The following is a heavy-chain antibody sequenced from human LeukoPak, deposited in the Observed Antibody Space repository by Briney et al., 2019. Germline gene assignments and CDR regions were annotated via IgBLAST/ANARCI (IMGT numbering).Heavy chain of an antibody. D-gene: IGHD2-21*02. CDR3: ARALPNVYCGGDCPDGLVDY. V-gene: IGHV1-24*01. Sequence: ASVKVSCKVSGYTLTELSMHWVRQAPGKGLEWMGGFDPEDGETIYAQKFQGRVAMTEDTSTDTAYMEPSSLRSEDTAVYYCARALPNVYCGGDCPDGLVDYWGQGTLVTVSS. J-gene: IGHJ4*02. CDR1: GYTLTELS. CDR2: FDPEDGET.